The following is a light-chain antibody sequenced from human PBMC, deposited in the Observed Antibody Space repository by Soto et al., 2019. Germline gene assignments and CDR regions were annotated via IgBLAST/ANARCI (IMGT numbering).Light chain of an antibody. CDR2: DAS. V-gene: IGKV1-5*01. CDR3: QPSYTHTR. J-gene: IGKJ5*01. Sequence: EMRLTHSTSTLSASIGERLPITCRASQSISSWLAWYQQKPGKAPKLLIYDASSLESGVPSRFSGSGSGTEFTLTICCLQPDDFPTYSCQPSYTHTRFAEGTRLE. CDR1: QSISSW.